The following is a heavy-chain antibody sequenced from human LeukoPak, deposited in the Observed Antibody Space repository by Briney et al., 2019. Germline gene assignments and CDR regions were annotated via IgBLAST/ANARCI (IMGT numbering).Heavy chain of an antibody. V-gene: IGHV3-15*01. Sequence: GWSLRLSCVASGLTFNTAWMTWVRQAPGKGLEWVGRIRRTSDGGTSDYSAAVKGRFSISRDDSKNTIYLQMNSLKPEDTALYYCATDPVGYYGSGAGQWGQGTLVTVSS. CDR3: ATDPVGYYGSGAGQ. CDR1: GLTFNTAW. CDR2: IRRTSDGGTS. J-gene: IGHJ4*02. D-gene: IGHD3-10*01.